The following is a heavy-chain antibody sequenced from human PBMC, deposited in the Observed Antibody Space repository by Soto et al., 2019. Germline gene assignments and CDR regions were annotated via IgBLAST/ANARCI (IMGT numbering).Heavy chain of an antibody. Sequence: GASVKVSCKASGYTFTSYGISWVRQAPGQGLEWMGWISAYNGNTNYAQKLQGRVTMTTDTSTSTAYMELRSLRSDDTAVYYCARDVVGYLGYCSGGSCYGPPIPYDAFDIWGQGTMVTVSS. CDR2: ISAYNGNT. D-gene: IGHD2-15*01. J-gene: IGHJ3*02. CDR1: GYTFTSYG. V-gene: IGHV1-18*01. CDR3: ARDVVGYLGYCSGGSCYGPPIPYDAFDI.